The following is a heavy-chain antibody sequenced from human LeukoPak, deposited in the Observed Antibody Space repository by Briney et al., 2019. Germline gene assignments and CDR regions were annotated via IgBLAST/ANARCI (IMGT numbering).Heavy chain of an antibody. V-gene: IGHV3-20*04. CDR2: INWDGGST. D-gene: IGHD5-24*01. CDR1: GFTFDDFG. CDR3: ARGDGWFDP. J-gene: IGHJ5*02. Sequence: GGSLRLSCAASGFTFDDFGMTWVRQAPGKGLEWVSGINWDGGSTGYADSVKGRFTISRDNAKNSLYVQMNSLRAEDTALYYCARGDGWFDPWGQGTLVTVSS.